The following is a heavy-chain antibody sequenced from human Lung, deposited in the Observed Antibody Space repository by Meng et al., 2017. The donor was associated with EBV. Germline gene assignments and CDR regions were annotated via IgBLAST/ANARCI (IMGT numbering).Heavy chain of an antibody. CDR3: ARAVDTGYFDY. CDR1: GCSISSGGHY. D-gene: IGHD5-18*01. V-gene: IGHV4-31*01. J-gene: IGHJ4*02. CDR2: IYYSGST. Sequence: QLQDSGSGLVKPSQTLSLTCTVSGCSISSGGHYWSWIRQHPGKGLEWIGYIYYSGSTYYNPSLKSLVSISVDTSNNQFSLKLSSVTAADTAVYYCARAVDTGYFDYWGQGTLVTVSS.